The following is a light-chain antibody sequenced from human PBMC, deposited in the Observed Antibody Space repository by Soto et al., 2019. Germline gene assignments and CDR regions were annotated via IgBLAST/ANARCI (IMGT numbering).Light chain of an antibody. Sequence: EIVMTQSPATLSVSPGERVTLSCRARQSVGSNLAWYQQKPGQAPRLLIYGASTRATGIPARFSGSGSETEFTLTISSLQAEDSAVYFCQQYNGWPRTFGQGTKV. J-gene: IGKJ1*01. CDR1: QSVGSN. CDR2: GAS. V-gene: IGKV3-15*01. CDR3: QQYNGWPRT.